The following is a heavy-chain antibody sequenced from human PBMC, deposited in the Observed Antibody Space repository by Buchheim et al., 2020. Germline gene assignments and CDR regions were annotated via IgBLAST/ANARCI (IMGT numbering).Heavy chain of an antibody. CDR1: GFTFSSYW. D-gene: IGHD2-15*01. CDR2: IKQDGSEK. J-gene: IGHJ4*02. Sequence: EVQLVESGGGLVQPGGSLRLSCAASGFTFSSYWMSWVRQAPGRGLEWVANIKQDGSEKYYVDSVEGRFTISRDNAKSSLYLQMNSLRAEDTAVYYCARVGGRLPVYFDYWGQRTL. V-gene: IGHV3-7*03. CDR3: ARVGGRLPVYFDY.